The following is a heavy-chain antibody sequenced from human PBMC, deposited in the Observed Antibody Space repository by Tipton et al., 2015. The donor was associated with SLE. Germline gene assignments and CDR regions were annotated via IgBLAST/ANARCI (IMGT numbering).Heavy chain of an antibody. CDR1: GFTFSSYA. J-gene: IGHJ3*02. Sequence: SLRLSCAASGFTFSSYAMHWVRQAPGKGLEWVAVISYDGSNKYYADSVKGRFTISRDNSKNTLYLQMNSLRAEDTAVYYCASDLLDAFDIWGQGTMVTVSS. CDR2: ISYDGSNK. CDR3: ASDLLDAFDI. V-gene: IGHV3-30*04.